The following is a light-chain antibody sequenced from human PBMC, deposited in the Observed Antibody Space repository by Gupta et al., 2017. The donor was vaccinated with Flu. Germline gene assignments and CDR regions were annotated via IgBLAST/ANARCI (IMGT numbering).Light chain of an antibody. Sequence: SPGTLSLSPGERATLACRASQSITTYLAWYQKKAGQALRLLIYDASTRVTGIPDRFSGSGFGTDFTLIINRLEPEDFAVYYCQQYGRSITFGQGTRLEIK. CDR2: DAS. CDR1: QSITTY. CDR3: QQYGRSIT. J-gene: IGKJ5*01. V-gene: IGKV3-20*01.